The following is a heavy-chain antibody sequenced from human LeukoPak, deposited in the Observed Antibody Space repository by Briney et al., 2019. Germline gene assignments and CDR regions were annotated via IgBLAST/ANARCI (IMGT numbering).Heavy chain of an antibody. CDR1: GGSISSGGYY. V-gene: IGHV4-31*03. Sequence: SQTLSLTCTVSGGSISSGGYYWSWIRQHPGKGLEWIGYIYYSGSTYYNPSLKSRVTISVDTSKNQFSLKLSSVTAADTAVYYCARRGSISSSWTMHYDQYNWFDPWGQGTLVTVSS. CDR2: IYYSGST. J-gene: IGHJ5*02. CDR3: ARRGSISSSWTMHYDQYNWFDP. D-gene: IGHD6-13*01.